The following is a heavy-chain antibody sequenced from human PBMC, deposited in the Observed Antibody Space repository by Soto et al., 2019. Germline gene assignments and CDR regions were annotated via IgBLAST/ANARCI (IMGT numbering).Heavy chain of an antibody. J-gene: IGHJ4*02. Sequence: SETLSLTCAVYGGSFSGYYWSWIRQPPGKGLEWIGEINHSGSTNYNPSLKSRVTISVDTSKNQFSLKLSSVTAADTAVYYCARGLRRDPTVRYFDWLLYYFDYWGQGTLVTVSS. CDR3: ARGLRRDPTVRYFDWLLYYFDY. CDR2: INHSGST. D-gene: IGHD3-9*01. CDR1: GGSFSGYY. V-gene: IGHV4-34*01.